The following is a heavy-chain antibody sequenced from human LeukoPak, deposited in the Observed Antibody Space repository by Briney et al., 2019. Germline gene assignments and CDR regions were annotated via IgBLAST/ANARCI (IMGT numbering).Heavy chain of an antibody. CDR3: ASYECGLYV. J-gene: IGHJ6*02. V-gene: IGHV3-74*01. D-gene: IGHD3-3*01. CDR1: GFTVSRYW. Sequence: GGSLRLSCAASGFTVSRYWLNWVRQAPGKGLVWVSRIKTDGTYTSYADSVKGRFTISRDNAKSTLYLQMNALRGEDTAVYYCASYECGLYVWGHVITVTVSS. CDR2: IKTDGTYT.